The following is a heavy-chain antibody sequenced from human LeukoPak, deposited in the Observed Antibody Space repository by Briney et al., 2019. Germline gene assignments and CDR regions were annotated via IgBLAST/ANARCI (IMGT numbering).Heavy chain of an antibody. J-gene: IGHJ4*02. CDR1: GFTFDDYA. V-gene: IGHV3-9*01. CDR3: AKDIAGDTAMVLRV. Sequence: GGSLRLSCAASGFTFDDYAMHWVRQAPGKGLEWVSGISWNSGSIGYADSVKGRFTISRDNAKNSLYLQMNSLRAEDTASYYCAKDIAGDTAMVLRVWGQGTLVTVSS. D-gene: IGHD5-18*01. CDR2: ISWNSGSI.